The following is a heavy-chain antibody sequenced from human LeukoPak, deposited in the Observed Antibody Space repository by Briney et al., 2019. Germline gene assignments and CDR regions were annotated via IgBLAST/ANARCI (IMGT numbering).Heavy chain of an antibody. Sequence: PSETLSLTCTVSGGSITRYYWSWIRLPPGKGLEWIGYIYYSGSASYNPSLKSRVTISVDTSRNQFSLRLSSVTAADTAMYYCARIRGWEGSRSYYYYYMDVWGKGTTVTVSS. CDR1: GGSITRYY. J-gene: IGHJ6*03. V-gene: IGHV4-59*01. D-gene: IGHD1-26*01. CDR3: ARIRGWEGSRSYYYYYMDV. CDR2: IYYSGSA.